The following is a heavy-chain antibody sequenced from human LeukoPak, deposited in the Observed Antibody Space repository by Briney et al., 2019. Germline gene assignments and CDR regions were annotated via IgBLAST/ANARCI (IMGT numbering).Heavy chain of an antibody. Sequence: SVKVSCKASGYTFTGYYMHWVRQAPGQGLEWMGGIIPIFGTANYAQKLQGRVTITTDDSTSTAYMELSSLRSEDTAGYYCASGYSSSWDWGQGTLVTVSS. V-gene: IGHV1-69*05. CDR1: GYTFTGYY. J-gene: IGHJ4*02. D-gene: IGHD6-13*01. CDR3: ASGYSSSWD. CDR2: IIPIFGTA.